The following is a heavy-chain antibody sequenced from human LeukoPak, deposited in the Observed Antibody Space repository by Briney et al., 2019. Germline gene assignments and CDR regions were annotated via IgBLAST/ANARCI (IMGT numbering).Heavy chain of an antibody. Sequence: GRSLRLSCAASGFTFSDYNMHWVRQAPGKGLDWVALMSPDGNKKHYADSVKGRFTISRDNSKNTADLQLNSLRAEDTAVYYCARDLIGRYTFDYCGQGTLVTVSS. J-gene: IGHJ4*02. D-gene: IGHD3-10*01. CDR2: MSPDGNKK. V-gene: IGHV3-30-3*01. CDR1: GFTFSDYN. CDR3: ARDLIGRYTFDY.